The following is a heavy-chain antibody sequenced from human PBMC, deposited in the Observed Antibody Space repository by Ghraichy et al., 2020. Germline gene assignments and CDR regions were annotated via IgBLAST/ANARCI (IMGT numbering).Heavy chain of an antibody. CDR3: ASSKDSRYYYYGMDV. CDR2: IYHSGST. Sequence: SETLSLTCAVSGGSISSGGYSWSWIRQPPGKGLEWIGYIYHSGSTYYNPSLKSRVTISVDRSKNQFSLKLSSVTAADTAVYYCASSKDSRYYYYGMDVWGQGTTVTVSS. V-gene: IGHV4-30-2*01. D-gene: IGHD2-15*01. J-gene: IGHJ6*02. CDR1: GGSISSGGYS.